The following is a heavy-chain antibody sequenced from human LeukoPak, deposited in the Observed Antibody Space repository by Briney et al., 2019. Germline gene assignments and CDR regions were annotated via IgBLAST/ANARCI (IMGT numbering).Heavy chain of an antibody. V-gene: IGHV4-34*01. CDR1: GGSFSGYY. CDR3: ARDRTPNAFDI. J-gene: IGHJ3*02. Sequence: SETLSLTCAVYGGSFSGYYWSWIRQPPGKGLEWIGEIYHSGSTNYNPSLKSRVTISVDKSKNQFSLKLSSVTAADTAVYYCARDRTPNAFDIWGQGTMVTVSS. D-gene: IGHD4-23*01. CDR2: IYHSGST.